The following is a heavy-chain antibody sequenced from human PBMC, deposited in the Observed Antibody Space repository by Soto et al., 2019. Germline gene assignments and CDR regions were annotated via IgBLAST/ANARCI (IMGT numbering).Heavy chain of an antibody. D-gene: IGHD6-19*01. CDR1: GFTFSNAW. J-gene: IGHJ3*02. V-gene: IGHV3-15*01. Sequence: GSLRLSCAASGFTFSNAWMSWVRQAPGKGLEWVGRIKSKTDGGTTDYAAPVKGRFTISRDDSKNTLYLQMNSLKTEDTAVYYCTTDLTSGWYENDAFDIWGQGTMVTVSS. CDR2: IKSKTDGGTT. CDR3: TTDLTSGWYENDAFDI.